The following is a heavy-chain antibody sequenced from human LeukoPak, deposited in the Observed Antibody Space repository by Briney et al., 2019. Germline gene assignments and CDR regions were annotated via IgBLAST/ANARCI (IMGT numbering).Heavy chain of an antibody. CDR1: GYSISSGYY. CDR2: IYHSGST. Sequence: SETLSLTCAVSGYSISSGYYWGWIRQPPWKGLEWIGSIYHSGSTYYNPSLKSRVTISVDTSKNQFSLKLSSVTAADTAVYYCARVKTKTGTTQYYFDYWGQGTLVTVSS. CDR3: ARVKTKTGTTQYYFDY. D-gene: IGHD1-1*01. V-gene: IGHV4-38-2*01. J-gene: IGHJ4*02.